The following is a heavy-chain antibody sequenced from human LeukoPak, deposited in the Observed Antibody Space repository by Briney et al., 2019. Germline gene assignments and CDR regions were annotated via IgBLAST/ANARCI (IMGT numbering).Heavy chain of an antibody. CDR1: GYTFTSYD. V-gene: IGHV1-8*01. D-gene: IGHD5-24*01. Sequence: ASVKVSCKAPGYTFTSYDINWVRQATGQGLEWMGWMNPNSGNTGYAQKFQGRVTMTRNTSISTAYMELSSLRSEDTAVYYCASSSFRDGICDYWGQGTLVTVSS. CDR2: MNPNSGNT. J-gene: IGHJ4*02. CDR3: ASSSFRDGICDY.